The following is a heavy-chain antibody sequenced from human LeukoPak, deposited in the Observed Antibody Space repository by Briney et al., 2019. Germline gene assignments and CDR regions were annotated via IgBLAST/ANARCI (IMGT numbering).Heavy chain of an antibody. D-gene: IGHD2-15*01. CDR3: TSLGSGLLLR. J-gene: IGHJ4*02. CDR2: IRSKANSYAT. Sequence: GGSLRLFCAASGFTFSGSAMHWDRQASGKGLEWVGRIRSKANSYATAYAASVKGRFTISRDDSKNTAYLQMNSLKTEDTAVYYCTSLGSGLLLRWGQGTLVTVSS. V-gene: IGHV3-73*01. CDR1: GFTFSGSA.